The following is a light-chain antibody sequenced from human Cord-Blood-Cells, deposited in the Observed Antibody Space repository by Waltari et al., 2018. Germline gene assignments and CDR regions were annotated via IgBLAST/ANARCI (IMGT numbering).Light chain of an antibody. Sequence: QSALTQPSSVSGSPGQAITISCTGTSSSVGGYNLVSWYQQHPGKAPKLMIYVGSKRPSGVSNRFSGSKSGNTASLTISGLQAEDEADYYCCSYAGSSTFVVFGGGTKLTVL. V-gene: IGLV2-23*03. J-gene: IGLJ2*01. CDR2: VGS. CDR3: CSYAGSSTFVV. CDR1: SSSVGGYNL.